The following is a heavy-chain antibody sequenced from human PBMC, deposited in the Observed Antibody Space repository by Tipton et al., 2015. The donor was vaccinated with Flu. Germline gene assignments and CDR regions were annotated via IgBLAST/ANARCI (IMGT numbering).Heavy chain of an antibody. V-gene: IGHV4-39*01. Sequence: GLVKPSETLSLTCIVSGDSISSTIYYWGWIRQPPGKGLEWIASIYYSDNSYYNPSLKSRVTISVDTSKNQFSLRLSSVTAADTALYYCARLVYRGYYSVGYHFDSWGQGTLVTVSS. CDR2: IYYSDNS. D-gene: IGHD3-22*01. CDR3: ARLVYRGYYSVGYHFDS. CDR1: GDSISSTIYY. J-gene: IGHJ4*02.